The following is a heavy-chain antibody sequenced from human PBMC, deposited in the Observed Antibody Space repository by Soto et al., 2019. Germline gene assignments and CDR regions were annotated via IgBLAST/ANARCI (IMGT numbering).Heavy chain of an antibody. CDR1: GFKFSIYA. Sequence: PGGSLRLSCAASGFKFSIYAMHWFRQAPGKGLKFVCAISYNGAVTYYADSVKGRFTISRDNSQNTLYLQMGSLRPDDMAVYYCARGSFFDYSNSGTVHRPYDYWGQGTLVTVSS. J-gene: IGHJ4*02. CDR2: ISYNGAVT. CDR3: ARGSFFDYSNSGTVHRPYDY. V-gene: IGHV3-64*02. D-gene: IGHD3-10*01.